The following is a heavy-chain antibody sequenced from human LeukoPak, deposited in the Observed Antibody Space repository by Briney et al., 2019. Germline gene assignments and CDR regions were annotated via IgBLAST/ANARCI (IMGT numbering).Heavy chain of an antibody. D-gene: IGHD3-3*01. CDR2: IRYDGSNK. J-gene: IGHJ4*02. V-gene: IGHV3-30*02. CDR3: AKDPTIFGVVMAYFDY. CDR1: GFTFSSYG. Sequence: GGSLRLSCAASGFTFSSYGMHRVRQAPGKGLEWVAFIRYDGSNKYYADSVKGRFTISRDNSKNTLYLQMNSLRAEDTAVYYCAKDPTIFGVVMAYFDYWGQGTLVTVSS.